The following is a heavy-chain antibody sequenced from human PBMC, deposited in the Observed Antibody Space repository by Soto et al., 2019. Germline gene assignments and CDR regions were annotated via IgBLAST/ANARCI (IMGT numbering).Heavy chain of an antibody. Sequence: GESLRLSCAASGFTFSSYAMSWVRPPPGKVLEWVSAISGSGGSTYYADSVKGRCTISRDNSKNTLYLQMNSQRAEDTAVYYCAKDYSNFDYWGQGTLVTVSS. CDR2: ISGSGGST. D-gene: IGHD4-4*01. J-gene: IGHJ4*02. V-gene: IGHV3-23*01. CDR3: AKDYSNFDY. CDR1: GFTFSSYA.